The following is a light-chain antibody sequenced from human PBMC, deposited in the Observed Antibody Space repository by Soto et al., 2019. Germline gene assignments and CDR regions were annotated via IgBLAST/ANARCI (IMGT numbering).Light chain of an antibody. CDR2: LGS. Sequence: DIVMTQSPLSLPVTPGEPASISCRSSQSLLHSNGYNYLDWYLQKPGQSPQLLIYLGSNRASGVPDRVSGSGSGTDCTLKISRVEAEDVGVYYCMQALQTPRTFGQGTKVEIK. CDR1: QSLLHSNGYNY. V-gene: IGKV2-28*01. J-gene: IGKJ1*01. CDR3: MQALQTPRT.